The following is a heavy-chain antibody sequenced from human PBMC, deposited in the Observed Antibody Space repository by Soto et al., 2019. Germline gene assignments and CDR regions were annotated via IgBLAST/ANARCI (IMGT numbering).Heavy chain of an antibody. J-gene: IGHJ4*02. Sequence: QVQLQESGPGLVKPSQTLSLTCAVSGGSISSGGYSWSWIRQHPGKGLEWLGYIYYSGNTHYNASLRVGVTKPRDPSKNQSSLSLASGTAADTAVFYCPKVVCGSANCTTFDYWGQETLVT. V-gene: IGHV4-31*11. D-gene: IGHD2-2*01. CDR1: GGSISSGGYS. CDR3: PKVVCGSANCTTFDY. CDR2: IYYSGNT.